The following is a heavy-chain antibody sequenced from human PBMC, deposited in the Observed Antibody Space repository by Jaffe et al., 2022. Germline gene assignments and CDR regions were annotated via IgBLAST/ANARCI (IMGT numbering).Heavy chain of an antibody. J-gene: IGHJ6*03. Sequence: EVQLVESGGGLVQPGRSLRLSCAASGFTFDDYAMHWVRQAPGKGLEWVSGISWNSGSIGYADSVKGRFTISRDNAKNSLYLQMNSLRAEDTALYYCAKAKGVDCSSTSCYEYYYYYYYMDVWGKGTTVTVSS. CDR2: ISWNSGSI. CDR1: GFTFDDYA. V-gene: IGHV3-9*01. CDR3: AKAKGVDCSSTSCYEYYYYYYYMDV. D-gene: IGHD2-2*01.